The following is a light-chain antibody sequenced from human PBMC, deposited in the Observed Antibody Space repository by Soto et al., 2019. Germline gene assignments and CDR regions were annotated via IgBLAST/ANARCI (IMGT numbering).Light chain of an antibody. Sequence: EIVLTQSPGTLSLSPGERATLSCRASQSVSSSYLAWYQQKPGQAPRLLIYGASSRATGIPDRFSGSGSETDFTLTISRLEPEDFAVYYCQQYCSSPRRTFGQGTKVEIK. V-gene: IGKV3-20*01. CDR1: QSVSSSY. CDR2: GAS. J-gene: IGKJ1*01. CDR3: QQYCSSPRRT.